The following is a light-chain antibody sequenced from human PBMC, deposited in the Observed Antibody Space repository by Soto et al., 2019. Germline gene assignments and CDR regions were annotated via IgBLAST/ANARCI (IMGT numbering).Light chain of an antibody. V-gene: IGKV1-9*01. J-gene: IGKJ2*01. CDR2: AAS. CDR1: QGISSD. CDR3: QQLNSYPPT. Sequence: DIQLTQSPSFLSASGGDRVTITCRASQGISSDLAWYQQKPGKAPKLLIYAASTLQSGVPSRFSGSGSGTEFTLTISSLQPEAFATYYCQQLNSYPPTFGQGTKLEIK.